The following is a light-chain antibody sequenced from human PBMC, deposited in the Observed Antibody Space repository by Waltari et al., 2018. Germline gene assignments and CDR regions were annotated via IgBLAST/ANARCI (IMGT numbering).Light chain of an antibody. Sequence: DIVMTPSPDSLAVSLGGRATINSKSSQSVLSSSDNKNFLAWFQQKPGQPPKLLIYWASTRESGVPDRFSGSGSGTDFTLTISSLQAEDVAVYYCQQSYSAPITFGGGTKVEIK. CDR1: QSVLSSSDNKNF. CDR2: WAS. J-gene: IGKJ4*01. V-gene: IGKV4-1*01. CDR3: QQSYSAPIT.